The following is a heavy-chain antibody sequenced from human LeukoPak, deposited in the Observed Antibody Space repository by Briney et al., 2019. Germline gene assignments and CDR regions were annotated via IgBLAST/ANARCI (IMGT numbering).Heavy chain of an antibody. CDR1: GDSISSRSYY. CDR3: AGGNTAMVR. Sequence: PSETLSLTCTVSGDSISSRSYYWGWIRQPPGKGLEWIGNIYYSGNTYYNPSLKSRVTISVDTSKNQFSLKLSSVTAADTAVYYCAGGNTAMVRRGQGTLVTVSS. D-gene: IGHD5-18*01. CDR2: IYYSGNT. J-gene: IGHJ4*02. V-gene: IGHV4-39*07.